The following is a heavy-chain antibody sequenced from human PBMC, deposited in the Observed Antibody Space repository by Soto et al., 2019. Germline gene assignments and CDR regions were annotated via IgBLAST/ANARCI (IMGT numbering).Heavy chain of an antibody. Sequence: SVKVSCKASGYTFSSYVIHWVRQAPGLGLEWVGGIIPIFGTANYAQKFQGRVTITADESTSTSYMEVNNLRSEDTAVYYCAKVRYSSPMGYYYGMDVWGQGTTVTVSS. D-gene: IGHD6-19*01. CDR3: AKVRYSSPMGYYYGMDV. CDR1: GYTFSSYV. V-gene: IGHV1-69*13. J-gene: IGHJ6*02. CDR2: IIPIFGTA.